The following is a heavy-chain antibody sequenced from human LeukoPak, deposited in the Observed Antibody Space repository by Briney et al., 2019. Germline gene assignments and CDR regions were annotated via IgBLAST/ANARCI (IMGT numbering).Heavy chain of an antibody. V-gene: IGHV3-7*01. CDR2: IKQDGSEK. CDR1: GFTFSSYW. Sequence: GGSLGLSCAASGFTFSSYWMSWVRQAPGKGLEWVANIKQDGSEKYYVDSVKGRFTISRDNAKNSLYLQMNSLRAEDTAVYYCAREGVPAAHDYWGQGTLVTVSS. CDR3: AREGVPAAHDY. D-gene: IGHD2-2*01. J-gene: IGHJ4*02.